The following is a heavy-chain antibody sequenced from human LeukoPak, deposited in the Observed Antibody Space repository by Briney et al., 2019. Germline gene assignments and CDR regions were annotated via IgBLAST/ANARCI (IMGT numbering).Heavy chain of an antibody. CDR2: IYYSGST. J-gene: IGHJ5*02. V-gene: IGHV4-4*02. Sequence: SETLSLTCAVSGASISSSNWWSWVRQPPGKGLEWIGYIYYSGSTNYNPSLKSRVTISVDTSKNQFSLKLSSVTAADTAVYYCAREEGHGWFDPWGQGTLVTVSS. CDR1: GASISSSNW. CDR3: AREEGHGWFDP.